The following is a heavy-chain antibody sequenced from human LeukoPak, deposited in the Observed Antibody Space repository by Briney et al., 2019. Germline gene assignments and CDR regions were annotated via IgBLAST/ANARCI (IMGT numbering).Heavy chain of an antibody. CDR2: ISGSGGST. D-gene: IGHD1-26*01. CDR1: GFTFSSYA. V-gene: IGHV3-23*01. J-gene: IGHJ4*02. Sequence: PGGSLRLSCAASGFTFSSYAMSWVRQAPGKGLGWVSAISGSGGSTYYADSVKGRFTISRDNSKNTLSLQMNSLRAEDTAIYYCAKASWAGATTTYFDHWGQGTLVTVSS. CDR3: AKASWAGATTTYFDH.